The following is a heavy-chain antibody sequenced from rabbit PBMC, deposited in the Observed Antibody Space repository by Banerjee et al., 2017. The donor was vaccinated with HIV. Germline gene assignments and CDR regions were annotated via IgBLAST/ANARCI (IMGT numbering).Heavy chain of an antibody. CDR1: GFSFSSGYY. V-gene: IGHV1S40*01. Sequence: QQLVESGGGLVKPGASLTLTCKASGFSFSSGYYMSWVRQAPGKGLEWIGCIGAGSGATYAASWAKGRFTISKTSSTTVTLQMTSLTAADTATYFCARDLVAVIGWNFGWWGQGTLVTVS. CDR3: ARDLVAVIGWNFGW. J-gene: IGHJ4*01. CDR2: IGAGSGAT. D-gene: IGHD1-1*01.